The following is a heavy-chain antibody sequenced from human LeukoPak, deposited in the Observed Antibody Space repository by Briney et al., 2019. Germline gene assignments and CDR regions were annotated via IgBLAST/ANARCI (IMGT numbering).Heavy chain of an antibody. Sequence: SGTLSLTCTVSGGSIAIGYWWSWVRQSPGKGLEWIGEIHHSGTTHYNPSLKSRVTISVDKSKNQFSLDLTSVTAADTAVYYCARLYSSGRDYWGQGTLVTVSS. CDR2: IHHSGTT. CDR3: ARLYSSGRDY. J-gene: IGHJ4*02. D-gene: IGHD6-19*01. V-gene: IGHV4-4*02. CDR1: GGSIAIGYW.